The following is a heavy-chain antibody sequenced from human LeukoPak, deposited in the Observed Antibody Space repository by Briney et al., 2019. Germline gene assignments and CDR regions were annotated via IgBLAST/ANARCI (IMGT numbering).Heavy chain of an antibody. J-gene: IGHJ5*02. Sequence: PSGTLSLTCAVSGGSISSNWWSWVRQPPGKGLEWIGEIDHSGSTNYNPSLKSRVTISVDKSESQFSLKLSSVTAADTAVYYCARSYTGSSKYNWFDPWGQGTLVTVSS. D-gene: IGHD1-26*01. CDR3: ARSYTGSSKYNWFDP. V-gene: IGHV4-4*02. CDR2: IDHSGST. CDR1: GGSISSNW.